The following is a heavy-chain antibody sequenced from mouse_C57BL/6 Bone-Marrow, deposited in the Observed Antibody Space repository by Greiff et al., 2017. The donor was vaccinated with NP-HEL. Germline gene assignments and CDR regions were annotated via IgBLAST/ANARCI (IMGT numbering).Heavy chain of an antibody. V-gene: IGHV14-4*01. CDR1: GFNIKDDY. D-gene: IGHD1-1*01. CDR3: TTRGVVARYYFDY. CDR2: IDPENGDT. J-gene: IGHJ2*01. Sequence: EVQLHQSGAELVRPGASVKLSCTASGFNIKDDYMHWVKQRPEQGLEWIGWIDPENGDTEYVSQFQGKATITADTSSNTAYLQLSSLTSEDTAVYYCTTRGVVARYYFDYWGQGTTLTVSS.